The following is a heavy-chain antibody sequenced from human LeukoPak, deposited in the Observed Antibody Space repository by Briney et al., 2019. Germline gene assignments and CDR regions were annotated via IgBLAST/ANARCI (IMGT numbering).Heavy chain of an antibody. J-gene: IGHJ4*02. CDR2: IRTKANNYAT. CDR3: SRHEALPGDY. V-gene: IGHV3-73*01. D-gene: IGHD2-21*02. Sequence: GGSLRLSCAASVFTFSGSTVHWVRQASGKGLDWVGHIRTKANNYATAYAASVKGRFTISRDDSKNTAYLQMNSVKIEDTAVYYCSRHEALPGDYWGQGTLVTVSS. CDR1: VFTFSGST.